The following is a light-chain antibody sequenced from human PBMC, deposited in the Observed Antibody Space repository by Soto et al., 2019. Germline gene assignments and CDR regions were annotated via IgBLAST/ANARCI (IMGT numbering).Light chain of an antibody. V-gene: IGKV3-15*01. CDR3: QQYNNWPRT. CDR1: QSVSSN. J-gene: IGKJ1*01. CDR2: GAS. Sequence: EIVMTQSPVTLSLSPGERATLSCRASQSVSSNLAWYQQKPGQAPRLLIYGASTRATGIPARFSGSRSGTEFTLTISSLQSEDFAVYYCQQYNNWPRTFGQGTKVEI.